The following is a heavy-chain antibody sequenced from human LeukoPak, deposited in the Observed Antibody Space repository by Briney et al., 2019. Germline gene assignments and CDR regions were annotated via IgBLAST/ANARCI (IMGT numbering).Heavy chain of an antibody. Sequence: GGSLRLSCAASGFTFRSYAMNWIRQAPGKGLEWVSYISSSSSTIYYADSVKGRFTISRDNAKNSLYLQMNSLRAEDTAVYYCARDSPAAIDYWGQGTLVTVSS. CDR1: GFTFRSYA. CDR3: ARDSPAAIDY. D-gene: IGHD2-2*02. CDR2: ISSSSSTI. V-gene: IGHV3-48*01. J-gene: IGHJ4*02.